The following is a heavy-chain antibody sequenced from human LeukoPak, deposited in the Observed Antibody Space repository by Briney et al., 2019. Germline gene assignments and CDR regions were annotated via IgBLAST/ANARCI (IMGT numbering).Heavy chain of an antibody. D-gene: IGHD4/OR15-4a*01. J-gene: IGHJ4*02. Sequence: QAGGSLRLSCAASGFIFSSYGMHWVRQAPGKGLEWAAVISYDGGNISYTDSVKGRFTISRDNSKNTLYLQMNSLRAEDTAVYYCARRAGAYSHPYDYWGQGTLVTVSS. CDR3: ARRAGAYSHPYDY. CDR2: ISYDGGNI. CDR1: GFIFSSYG. V-gene: IGHV3-30*03.